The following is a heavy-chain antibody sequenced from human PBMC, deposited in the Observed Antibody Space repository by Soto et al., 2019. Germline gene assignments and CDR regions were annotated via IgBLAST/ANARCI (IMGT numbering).Heavy chain of an antibody. CDR3: ARPHFSDSLGFDY. D-gene: IGHD3-3*02. Sequence: SETLSLTCTVSGGSISSYYWSWIRQPPGKGLEWIGYIYYSGSTNYNPSLKSRVTISVDTSKNQFSLKLSSVTAADTAVYYCARPHFSDSLGFDYWGQGTLVTVSS. J-gene: IGHJ4*02. CDR2: IYYSGST. CDR1: GGSISSYY. V-gene: IGHV4-59*08.